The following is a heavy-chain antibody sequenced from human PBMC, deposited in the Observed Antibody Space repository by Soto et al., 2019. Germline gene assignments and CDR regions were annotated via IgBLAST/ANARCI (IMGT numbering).Heavy chain of an antibody. CDR2: IYPGDSET. J-gene: IGHJ6*02. V-gene: IGHV5-51*01. CDR1: GFSFHTYW. CDR3: VRQGMDV. Sequence: GESLKIPWKGSGFSFHTYWNAWVRQMPGKGLEWMGIIYPGDSETRYSPAFQGQVTMSADKSITTAYLQWSSLKASVTAMYHCVRQGMDVWGQGTTVTVSS.